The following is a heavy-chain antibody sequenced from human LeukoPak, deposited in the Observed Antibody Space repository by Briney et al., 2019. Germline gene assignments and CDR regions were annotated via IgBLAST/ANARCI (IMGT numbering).Heavy chain of an antibody. CDR2: ISYDGNNK. D-gene: IGHD2-15*01. CDR1: GFSFSSYA. J-gene: IGHJ6*02. V-gene: IGHV3-30-3*01. CDR3: ARDIVVAAATPGFYYYGMDV. Sequence: PGRSLRLSCAPSGFSFSSYAMHWVRQAPGKGLEWGAVISYDGNNKYYADSVKGRSTISRDNSKSTLFLQMNSLRAEDTAVYYCARDIVVAAATPGFYYYGMDVWGQGTTVTVSS.